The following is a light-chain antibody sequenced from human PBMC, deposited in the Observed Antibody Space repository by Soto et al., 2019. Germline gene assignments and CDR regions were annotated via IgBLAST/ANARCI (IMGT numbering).Light chain of an antibody. J-gene: IGLJ1*01. CDR2: DVS. V-gene: IGLV2-14*03. CDR1: SSDVGGYNY. Sequence: QSVLTQPASVSGSPGQSITISCSGTSSDVGGYNYVSWYQQHPGKVPKLMIYDVSDRPSGVSSRFSASKSGNTASLTISGLQAEDEADYYCASYTRSNSYLFGTGTKVTVL. CDR3: ASYTRSNSYL.